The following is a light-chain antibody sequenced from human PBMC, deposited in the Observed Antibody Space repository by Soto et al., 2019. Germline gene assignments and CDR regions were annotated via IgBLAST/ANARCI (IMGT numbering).Light chain of an antibody. Sequence: QSALTQPRSVSGSPGQSVTISCTGTSSDVGGYNYVSWYQQHPGKAPKLRIYDVSNRPSGVPDRFRGSKSGNTASLTISGLQAEDEAEYYCCSYAGSYTLYVFGTGTKLTVL. CDR2: DVS. CDR1: SSDVGGYNY. V-gene: IGLV2-11*01. J-gene: IGLJ1*01. CDR3: CSYAGSYTLYV.